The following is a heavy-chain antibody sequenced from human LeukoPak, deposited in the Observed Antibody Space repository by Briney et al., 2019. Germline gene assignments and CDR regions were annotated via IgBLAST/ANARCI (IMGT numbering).Heavy chain of an antibody. CDR2: INHSGST. D-gene: IGHD3-3*01. J-gene: IGHJ4*02. CDR1: GGSSSGYY. Sequence: SETLSLTCAVYGGSSSGYYWSWIRQPPGKGLEWIGEINHSGSTNYNPSLKSRVTISVDTSKNQFSLKLGSVTAADTAVYYCARDDRGVDYWGQGTLVTVSS. V-gene: IGHV4-34*01. CDR3: ARDDRGVDY.